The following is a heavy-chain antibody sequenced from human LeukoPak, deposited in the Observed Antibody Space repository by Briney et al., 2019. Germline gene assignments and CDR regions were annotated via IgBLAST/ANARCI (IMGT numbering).Heavy chain of an antibody. CDR2: INHSGST. CDR1: GGSFSGYY. D-gene: IGHD2-2*01. CDR3: AREGLVPAAHNWFDP. V-gene: IGHV4-34*01. J-gene: IGHJ5*02. Sequence: SETLSLTCAVYGGSFSGYYWSWIRQPPGKGLEWIGEINHSGSTNYNPSLKSRVTISVDTSKNQFSLKLSSVTAADTAVYYCAREGLVPAAHNWFDPWGQGTPVTVSS.